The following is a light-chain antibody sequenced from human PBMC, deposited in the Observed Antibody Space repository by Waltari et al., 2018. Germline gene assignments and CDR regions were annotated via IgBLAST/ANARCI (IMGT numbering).Light chain of an antibody. CDR1: QSVSSS. CDR3: LQRSNWPWT. V-gene: IGKV3-15*01. Sequence: EIVMTQSPATLSLSPGERATLSCRASQSVSSSLAWYQQKPGQAPRLLIYGASSRATGIPDRFSGSGSGTDFTLTISSLEPEDVAVYYCLQRSNWPWTFGQGTKVEI. CDR2: GAS. J-gene: IGKJ1*01.